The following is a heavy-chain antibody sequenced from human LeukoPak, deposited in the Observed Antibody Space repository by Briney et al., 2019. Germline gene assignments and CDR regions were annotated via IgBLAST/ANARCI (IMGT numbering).Heavy chain of an antibody. CDR3: AASFGDYVNWFDP. Sequence: GGSLRLSCAASGFTFDDYGMSWVRQAPGKGLEWVSGINWNGGSTGYADSVKGRFTISRDNAKNCLYLQMNSLRAEDTALYHCAASFGDYVNWFDPWGQGTLVTVSS. V-gene: IGHV3-20*01. CDR2: INWNGGST. J-gene: IGHJ5*02. D-gene: IGHD4-17*01. CDR1: GFTFDDYG.